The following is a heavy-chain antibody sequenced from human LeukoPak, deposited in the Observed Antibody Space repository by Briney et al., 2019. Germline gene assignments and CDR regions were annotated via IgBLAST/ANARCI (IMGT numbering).Heavy chain of an antibody. CDR3: ARADTAMADFDY. D-gene: IGHD5-18*01. V-gene: IGHV4-39*01. Sequence: SETLSLTCTVSGGSISSSSYYWGWIRQPPGKGLEWIGSIYYSGSTYYNPSLKSRVTISVDTSKNQFSLKLSPVTAADTAVYYCARADTAMADFDYWGQGTLVTVSS. J-gene: IGHJ4*02. CDR1: GGSISSSSYY. CDR2: IYYSGST.